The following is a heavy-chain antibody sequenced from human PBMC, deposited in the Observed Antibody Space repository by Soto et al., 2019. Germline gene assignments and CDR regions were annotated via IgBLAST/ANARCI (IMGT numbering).Heavy chain of an antibody. CDR3: ARSSFYDFWSGYHPAAGAFDI. CDR2: ISSSGSTI. D-gene: IGHD3-3*01. J-gene: IGHJ3*02. Sequence: QVQLVESGGGLVKPGGSLRLSCAASGFTFSDYYMSWIRQAPGKGLERVSYISSSGSTIYYADSVKGRFTISRDNAKNSLYLQMNSLRAEDTAVYYCARSSFYDFWSGYHPAAGAFDIWGQGTMVTVSS. CDR1: GFTFSDYY. V-gene: IGHV3-11*01.